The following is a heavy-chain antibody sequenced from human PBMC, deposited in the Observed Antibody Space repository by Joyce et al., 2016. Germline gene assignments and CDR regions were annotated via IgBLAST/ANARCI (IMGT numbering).Heavy chain of an antibody. CDR3: VKDLCIGDDCYRVWFDP. V-gene: IGHV3-23*01. D-gene: IGHD2-21*02. CDR2: SNDRGAYT. Sequence: EMQVLESGGGFVQPGGSLRLSCAAAGFTFRSHAMTWVRQAPGKGPEWVSTSNDRGAYTFYADSVWGRFTISRDNSKNMLFLQMNNLRPEDTAIYYCVKDLCIGDDCYRVWFDPWGQGALVTVSS. J-gene: IGHJ5*02. CDR1: GFTFRSHA.